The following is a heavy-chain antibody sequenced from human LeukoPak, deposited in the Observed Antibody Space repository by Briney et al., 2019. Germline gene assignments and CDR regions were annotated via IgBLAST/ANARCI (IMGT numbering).Heavy chain of an antibody. Sequence: GMSLRLSCAASGFTFSPYGMHWVRQAPGKGLGGVAVVSHYGIEDIYADSVKGRFTISRDSSTNMLFLEMNSLRTEDTAVYYCAKERDQRISTSYDYWGQGTLVTVSS. CDR3: AKERDQRISTSYDY. D-gene: IGHD5-24*01. CDR2: VSHYGIED. V-gene: IGHV3-30*18. J-gene: IGHJ4*02. CDR1: GFTFSPYG.